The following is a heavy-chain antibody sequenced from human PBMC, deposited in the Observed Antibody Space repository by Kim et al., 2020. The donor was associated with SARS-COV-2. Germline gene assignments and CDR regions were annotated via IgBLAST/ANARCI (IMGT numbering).Heavy chain of an antibody. D-gene: IGHD3-22*01. V-gene: IGHV5-51*01. Sequence: GESLKISCKGSGYSFTSYWIGWVRQMPGKGLEWMGIIYPGDSDTRYSPSFQGQVTISADKSISTAYLQWSSLKAPDTAMYYCARPLNYYDSSGYYWYYFDYWGQGTLVTVSS. CDR2: IYPGDSDT. CDR1: GYSFTSYW. J-gene: IGHJ4*02. CDR3: ARPLNYYDSSGYYWYYFDY.